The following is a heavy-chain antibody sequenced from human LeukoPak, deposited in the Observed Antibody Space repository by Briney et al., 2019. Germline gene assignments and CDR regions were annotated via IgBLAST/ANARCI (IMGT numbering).Heavy chain of an antibody. D-gene: IGHD2-2*01. CDR3: ARDIVVVPAASRVWFDP. CDR1: GYTFTSYY. J-gene: IGHJ5*02. V-gene: IGHV1-46*01. Sequence: GASVKVSCKASGYTFTSYYMHWVRQAPGQGLEWMGIINPSGGSTSCAQKFQGRVTMTRDTSTSTVYMELSSLRSEDTAVYYCARDIVVVPAASRVWFDPWGQGTLVTVSS. CDR2: INPSGGST.